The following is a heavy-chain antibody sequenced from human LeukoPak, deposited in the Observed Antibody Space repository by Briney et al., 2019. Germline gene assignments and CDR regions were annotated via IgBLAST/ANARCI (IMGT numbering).Heavy chain of an antibody. CDR2: IKQDGSEK. D-gene: IGHD3-22*01. CDR3: ARESYYYDSSGYLTYYFDY. V-gene: IGHV3-7*03. Sequence: GGSLRLSCAASGFTFSSYWMSWVRQAPGKGLEWVANIKQDGSEKYYVDSVKGRFTISRDNAKNSLYLQMNSLRAEDTAVYYCARESYYYDSSGYLTYYFDYWGQGTLVTVSS. J-gene: IGHJ4*02. CDR1: GFTFSSYW.